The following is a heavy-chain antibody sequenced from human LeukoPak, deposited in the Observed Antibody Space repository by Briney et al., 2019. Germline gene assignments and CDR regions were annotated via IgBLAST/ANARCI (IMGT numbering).Heavy chain of an antibody. CDR2: ISSSGGST. D-gene: IGHD2-2*02. V-gene: IGHV3-23*01. Sequence: GGSLRLSCAASGFTFSTYAMSWVRQAPGKGLEWVSAISSSGGSTYYADSVKGRFTISRDNSKNTLYLQMNSLRAGDTAVYFCAKSSAYCSSTSCYKLPDYWRQGTLVTVSS. J-gene: IGHJ4*02. CDR3: AKSSAYCSSTSCYKLPDY. CDR1: GFTFSTYA.